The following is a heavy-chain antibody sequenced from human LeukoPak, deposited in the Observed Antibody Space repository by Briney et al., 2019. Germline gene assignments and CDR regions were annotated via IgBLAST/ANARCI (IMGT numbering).Heavy chain of an antibody. Sequence: PSQTLSLTCTVSGGSISSGGYYWSWIRQHPGKGLEWVGYIYYSGSTYYNPSLKSRVTISVDTSKNQFSLKLSSVTAADTAVYYCARGRRSVRSYSSSWSYYGMDVWGQGTTVTVSS. J-gene: IGHJ6*02. V-gene: IGHV4-31*03. CDR1: GGSISSGGYY. CDR3: ARGRRSVRSYSSSWSYYGMDV. D-gene: IGHD6-13*01. CDR2: IYYSGST.